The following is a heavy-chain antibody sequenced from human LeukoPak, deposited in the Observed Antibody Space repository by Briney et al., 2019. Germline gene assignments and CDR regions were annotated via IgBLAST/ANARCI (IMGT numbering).Heavy chain of an antibody. Sequence: TGGSLRLSCAASGFTFSDYYMSWIRPAPGKGLEWVSYISSSGSTIYYADSVKGRFTISRDNAKNSLYLQMNSLRAEDTAVYYCARDRGYSGSYYGGERGCFDPWGQGTLVTVSS. CDR2: ISSSGSTI. J-gene: IGHJ5*02. CDR1: GFTFSDYY. V-gene: IGHV3-11*01. CDR3: ARDRGYSGSYYGGERGCFDP. D-gene: IGHD1-26*01.